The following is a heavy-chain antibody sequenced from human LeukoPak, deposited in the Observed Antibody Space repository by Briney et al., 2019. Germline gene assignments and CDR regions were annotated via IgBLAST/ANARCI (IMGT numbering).Heavy chain of an antibody. V-gene: IGHV3-7*03. CDR3: ARNNGMDV. CDR2: VNRDGSET. CDR1: GFTLSNHW. J-gene: IGHJ6*02. Sequence: GGSLRLSCAASGFTLSNHWMTWVRQVPGRGPGWVANVNRDGSETYYLDSVKGRFTISKDNAKNSLYLQMNSLRAEDTALYHCARNNGMDVWGQGTTVIVS.